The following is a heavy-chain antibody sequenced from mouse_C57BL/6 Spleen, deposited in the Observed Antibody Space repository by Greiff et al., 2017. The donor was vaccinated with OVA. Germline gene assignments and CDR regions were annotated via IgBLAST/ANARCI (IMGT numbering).Heavy chain of an antibody. D-gene: IGHD3-2*02. CDR2: INPNNGGT. V-gene: IGHV1-18*01. Sequence: VQLQQSGPELVKPGASVKIPCKASGYTFTDYNMDWVKQSHGKSLEWIGDINPNNGGTIYNQKFKGKATLTVDKSSSTAYMELRSLTSEDTAVYYCARGGAAQATYAMDYWGQGTSVTVSS. CDR3: ARGGAAQATYAMDY. CDR1: GYTFTDYN. J-gene: IGHJ4*01.